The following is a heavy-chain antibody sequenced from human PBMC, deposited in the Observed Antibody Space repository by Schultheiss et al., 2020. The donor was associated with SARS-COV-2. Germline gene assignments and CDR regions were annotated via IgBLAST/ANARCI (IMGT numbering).Heavy chain of an antibody. CDR1: GFTFSSYE. D-gene: IGHD2-2*01. CDR2: ISSSGSTI. Sequence: GGSLRLSCAASGFTFSSYEMNWVRQAPGKGLEWVSYISSSGSTIYYADSVKGRFTISRDNAKNSLYLQMNSLRAEDTAVYYCAKEGVPAAKGGAEYFQHWGQGTLVTVSS. CDR3: AKEGVPAAKGGAEYFQH. J-gene: IGHJ1*01. V-gene: IGHV3-48*03.